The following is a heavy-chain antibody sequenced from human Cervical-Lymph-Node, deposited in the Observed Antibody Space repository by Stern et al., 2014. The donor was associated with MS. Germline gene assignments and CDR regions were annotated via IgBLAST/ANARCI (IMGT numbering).Heavy chain of an antibody. CDR1: GFTFGEYA. CDR3: AKDLINDYYYGMDV. CDR2: ISWNSAYK. J-gene: IGHJ6*02. V-gene: IGHV3-9*01. Sequence: VQLVQSGGALVQPGRSLRLSCAASGFTFGEYAMYWVRQAPGKGLEWVSSISWNSAYKGYADSVKGRFTISRDNAKNFLYLQMNSLKPEDTALYYCAKDLINDYYYGMDVWGQGTTVIVSS.